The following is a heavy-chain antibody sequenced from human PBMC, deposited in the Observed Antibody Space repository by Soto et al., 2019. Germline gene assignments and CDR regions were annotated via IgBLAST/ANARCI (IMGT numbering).Heavy chain of an antibody. CDR2: FDPEDGET. V-gene: IGHV1-24*01. J-gene: IGHJ6*02. Sequence: ASVKVSCKVSGYTLTELSMHWVRQAPGKGLEWMGGFDPEDGETIYAQKFQGRVTMTEDTSTDTAYMELSSLRSEDTAVYYCASCGSGSYHNYYYYYGMDVWGQGTTVTAP. D-gene: IGHD3-10*01. CDR1: GYTLTELS. CDR3: ASCGSGSYHNYYYYYGMDV.